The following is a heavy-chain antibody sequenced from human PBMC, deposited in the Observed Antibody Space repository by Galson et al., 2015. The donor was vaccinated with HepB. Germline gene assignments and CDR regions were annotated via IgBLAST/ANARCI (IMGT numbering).Heavy chain of an antibody. V-gene: IGHV3-30-3*01. D-gene: IGHD3-3*01. Sequence: SLRLSCAASGFTFSSYDMHWVRQAPGKGLEWVAVISYDGGNQYYADSGKGRFTISRDNSKNTLYLQMNSLRVEDTAVYYCTKERTTIFGVVTPYFDYWGQGTLVTVSS. J-gene: IGHJ4*02. CDR2: ISYDGGNQ. CDR1: GFTFSSYD. CDR3: TKERTTIFGVVTPYFDY.